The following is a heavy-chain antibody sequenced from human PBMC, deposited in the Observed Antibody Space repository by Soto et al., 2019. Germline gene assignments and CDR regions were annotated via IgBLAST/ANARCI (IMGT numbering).Heavy chain of an antibody. D-gene: IGHD1-1*01. V-gene: IGHV3-30-3*01. J-gene: IGHJ6*02. CDR3: ARDRLRYNWNDFPYYYYGMDV. CDR2: ISYDGSNK. Sequence: QVQLVESGGGVVQPGRSLRLSCAASGFTFSSYAMHWVRQAPGKGLEWVAVISYDGSNKYYADSVKGRFTISRDNSKNTLYLQMNSLRAADTALYYCARDRLRYNWNDFPYYYYGMDVWGQGTTVTVSS. CDR1: GFTFSSYA.